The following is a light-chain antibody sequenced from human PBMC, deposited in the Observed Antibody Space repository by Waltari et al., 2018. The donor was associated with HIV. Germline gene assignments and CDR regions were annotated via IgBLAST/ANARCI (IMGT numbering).Light chain of an antibody. CDR3: SSHAGSKVV. CDR1: SSDVGGYNY. J-gene: IGLJ2*01. V-gene: IGLV2-8*01. Sequence: QSALTQPPSASGSPGQSVTLSCTGTSSDVGGYNYVSWHQQHPGKAPKLMIYDVIKGPSGVPDRLSGSKSGNTASLTVSGLQPEDEADYYCSSHAGSKVVFGGGTRLTVL. CDR2: DVI.